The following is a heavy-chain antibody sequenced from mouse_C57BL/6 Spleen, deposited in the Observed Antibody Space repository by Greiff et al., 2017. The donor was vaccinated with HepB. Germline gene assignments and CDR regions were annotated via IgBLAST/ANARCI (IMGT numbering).Heavy chain of an antibody. CDR3: AREPLAD. Sequence: EVQRVESGGGLVKPGGSLKLSCAASGFTFSSYAMSWVRQTPEKRLEWVATISDGGSYTYYPDNVKGRFTISRDNAKNNLYLQMSHLKSEDTAMYYCAREPLADWGQGTLVTVSA. CDR1: GFTFSSYA. J-gene: IGHJ3*01. CDR2: ISDGGSYT. V-gene: IGHV5-4*01.